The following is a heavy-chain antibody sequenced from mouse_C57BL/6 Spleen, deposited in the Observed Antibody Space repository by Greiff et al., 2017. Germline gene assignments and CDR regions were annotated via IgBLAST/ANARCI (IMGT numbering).Heavy chain of an antibody. V-gene: IGHV1-64*01. J-gene: IGHJ2*01. CDR1: GYTFTSYW. CDR3: ARQETGPFDY. CDR2: INPNSGST. Sequence: VQLQQSGAELVKPGASVKLSCKASGYTFTSYWMHCLKQRPGQGRQWIGMINPNSGSTNYNEKFKSKATLTVDKSSSTAYMQLSSLTSEDSAVYYCARQETGPFDYWGQGTTLTVSS. D-gene: IGHD4-1*01.